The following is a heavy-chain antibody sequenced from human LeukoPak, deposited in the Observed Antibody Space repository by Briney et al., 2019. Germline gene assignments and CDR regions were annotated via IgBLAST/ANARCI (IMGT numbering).Heavy chain of an antibody. V-gene: IGHV1-46*01. CDR2: INPSGGST. Sequence: ASVKVSCKASGYTFTSYYMHWVRQAPGQGLEWMGIINPSGGSTSYAQKFQGRVTITADKSTSTAYMELSSLRSEDTAVYYCARDPTRGYWTNGVCYTDWGQGTLVTVSS. CDR3: ARDPTRGYWTNGVCYTD. D-gene: IGHD2-8*01. CDR1: GYTFTSYY. J-gene: IGHJ4*02.